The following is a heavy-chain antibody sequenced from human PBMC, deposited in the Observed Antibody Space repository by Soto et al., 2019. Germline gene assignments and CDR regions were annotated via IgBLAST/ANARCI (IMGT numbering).Heavy chain of an antibody. V-gene: IGHV3-30-3*01. Sequence: QVQLVESGGGVVQPGRSLRLSCAASGFTFSSYAMHWVRQAPGKGLEWVAVISYDGSNKYYADSVKGRFTISGDNSKNTLYLQMNSLRAEDTAVYYCARAIVPAAIINWFDPWGQGTLVTVSS. D-gene: IGHD2-2*01. CDR2: ISYDGSNK. CDR3: ARAIVPAAIINWFDP. J-gene: IGHJ5*02. CDR1: GFTFSSYA.